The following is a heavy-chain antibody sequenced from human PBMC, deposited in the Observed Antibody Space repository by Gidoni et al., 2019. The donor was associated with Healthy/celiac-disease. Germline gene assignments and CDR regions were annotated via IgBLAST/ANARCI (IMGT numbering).Heavy chain of an antibody. Sequence: QVQLVQSGAEVKKPGSSVKVSCKASGGTFSSYAISWVRQAPGQGLEWMGRIIPILGIANYAQKFQGRVTITADKSTSTAYMELSSLRSEDTAVYYCARESAGFYGSGRPFDYWGQGTLVTVSS. D-gene: IGHD3-10*01. CDR1: GGTFSSYA. CDR3: ARESAGFYGSGRPFDY. CDR2: IIPILGIA. J-gene: IGHJ4*02. V-gene: IGHV1-69*04.